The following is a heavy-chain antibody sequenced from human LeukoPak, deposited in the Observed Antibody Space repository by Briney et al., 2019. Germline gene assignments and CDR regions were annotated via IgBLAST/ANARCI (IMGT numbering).Heavy chain of an antibody. V-gene: IGHV4-34*01. Sequence: SETLSLTCAVYGGSFSGYYWSWIRQPPGKGLEWIGEINDSGSTNYNPSLKSRVTISVDTSNNRVSLKVDSVTAADTAVYYCARRAGYDYGQIDHWGRGTLVTVP. CDR2: INDSGST. D-gene: IGHD5-18*01. CDR1: GGSFSGYY. CDR3: ARRAGYDYGQIDH. J-gene: IGHJ4*02.